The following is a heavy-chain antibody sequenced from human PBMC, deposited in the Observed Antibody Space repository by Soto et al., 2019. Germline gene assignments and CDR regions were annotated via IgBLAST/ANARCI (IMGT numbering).Heavy chain of an antibody. CDR3: AAGVLMVYAIPGALDY. V-gene: IGHV1-58*01. CDR1: GFTLASSA. Sequence: GASVKVSCKDSGFTLASSAVRWVREASGQRLEWIGWIVVGSGNTNYAQKFQERVTITRDMSTSTAYMELSSLRSEDTAVYYCAAGVLMVYAIPGALDYWGQGTLVTVSS. J-gene: IGHJ4*02. CDR2: IVVGSGNT. D-gene: IGHD2-8*01.